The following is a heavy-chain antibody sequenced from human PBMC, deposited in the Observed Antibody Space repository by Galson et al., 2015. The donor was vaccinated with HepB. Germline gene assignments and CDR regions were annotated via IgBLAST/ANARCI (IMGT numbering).Heavy chain of an antibody. CDR2: IESKTDGGTT. CDR1: GFSFTNAW. D-gene: IGHD2-15*01. J-gene: IGHJ5*02. V-gene: IGHV3-15*04. CDR3: TTVLAYCSGGSCYSSGWLPSWFDP. Sequence: SLRLSCAASGFSFTNAWMRWVRQAPGKGLEWVGHIESKTDGGTTDYAAPVKGRFTIPRDDSRNTPHLQMNSLKTEDTAVYYCTTVLAYCSGGSCYSSGWLPSWFDPWGQGTLVTVSS.